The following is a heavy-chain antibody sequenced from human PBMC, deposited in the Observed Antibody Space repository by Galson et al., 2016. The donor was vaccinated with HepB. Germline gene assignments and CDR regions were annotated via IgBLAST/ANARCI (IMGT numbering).Heavy chain of an antibody. Sequence: SLRLSCAASGFSFSSYGMHWVRQAPGKGLEWVAVIWYDGSNKYYADSVKGRFTISRDNSKNTLYLQMNSLRAEDTAVYYCARVSTSYFDSTGSLGWFDPWGQGTLVTVSS. CDR1: GFSFSSYG. J-gene: IGHJ5*02. D-gene: IGHD3-22*01. CDR3: ARVSTSYFDSTGSLGWFDP. V-gene: IGHV3-33*01. CDR2: IWYDGSNK.